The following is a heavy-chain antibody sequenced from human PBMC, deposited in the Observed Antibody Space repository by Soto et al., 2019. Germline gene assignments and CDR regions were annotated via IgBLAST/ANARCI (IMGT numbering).Heavy chain of an antibody. CDR1: RYSFPDYG. J-gene: IGHJ6*02. CDR2: ISPKSGGT. Sequence: VSVTVSGKASRYSFPDYGIHWVRQAPAQGVEWLGGISPKSGGTSTARKFQGCDTMTTDTCMISSSVQLARLTYDDTALYYFGRGDSTECSSGVCALVVNHGIDVWGQGTPVTVSS. CDR3: GRGDSTECSSGVCALVVNHGIDV. D-gene: IGHD1-26*01. V-gene: IGHV1-2*04.